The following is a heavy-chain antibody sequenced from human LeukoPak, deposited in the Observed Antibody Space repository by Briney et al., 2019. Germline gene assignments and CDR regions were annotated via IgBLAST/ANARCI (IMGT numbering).Heavy chain of an antibody. D-gene: IGHD3-10*01. V-gene: IGHV4-38-2*01. CDR2: IYHTGST. Sequence: SETLSLTCGVSGYYISGGYYWAWIRQPPGKGLEWIGTIYHTGSTYYTPSLGSRVTISVYTSKNEFSLNLNSVTAADTAVYYCARAGWIITSGIDYWGQGALVTVSS. J-gene: IGHJ4*02. CDR1: GYYISGGYY. CDR3: ARAGWIITSGIDY.